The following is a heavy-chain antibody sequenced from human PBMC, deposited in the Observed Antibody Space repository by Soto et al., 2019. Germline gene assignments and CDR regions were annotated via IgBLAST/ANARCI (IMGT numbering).Heavy chain of an antibody. CDR3: ASGRRYCSSTSCNNWFDP. CDR2: IYYSGST. J-gene: IGHJ5*02. V-gene: IGHV4-59*01. D-gene: IGHD2-2*01. CDR1: GGSISSYY. Sequence: SETLSLTCTVSGGSISSYYWSWIRQPPGKGLEWIGYIYYSGSTNYNPSLKSRVTISVDTSKNQFSLKLSSVTAADTAVYYCASGRRYCSSTSCNNWFDPWGQGTLVTVS.